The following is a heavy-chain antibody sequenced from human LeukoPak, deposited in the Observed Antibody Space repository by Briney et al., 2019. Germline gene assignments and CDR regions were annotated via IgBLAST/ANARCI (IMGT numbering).Heavy chain of an antibody. V-gene: IGHV3-64D*06. CDR2: LSADGNSK. Sequence: PGGSLRLSCSASGFTLSNYAMHWVRQSPGKGLEYVSALSADGNSKFYAESVKGRFTTSRDSSNNTLHFQMSSLRPEDTAVYYCVRKGWVSGAIDYWGQGTLVTVSS. J-gene: IGHJ4*02. CDR3: VRKGWVSGAIDY. D-gene: IGHD6-13*01. CDR1: GFTLSNYA.